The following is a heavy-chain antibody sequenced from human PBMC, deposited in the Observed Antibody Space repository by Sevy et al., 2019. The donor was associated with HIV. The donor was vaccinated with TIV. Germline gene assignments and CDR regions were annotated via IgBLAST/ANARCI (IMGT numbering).Heavy chain of an antibody. D-gene: IGHD3-22*01. Sequence: GGSLRLSCVASGFSLSNYWMTWIRQAPGKGLEWVANINQDGHEKYYVDSVKGRFTISRDGATLFLQMNSLGAEDTAVYYCARSSYYYDNGYYYPFAIWGRGTLVTVSS. CDR1: GFSLSNYW. CDR3: ARSSYYYDNGYYYPFAI. CDR2: INQDGHEK. J-gene: IGHJ4*02. V-gene: IGHV3-7*01.